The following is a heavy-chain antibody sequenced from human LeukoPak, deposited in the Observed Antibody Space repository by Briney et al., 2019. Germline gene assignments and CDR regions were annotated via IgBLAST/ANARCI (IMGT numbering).Heavy chain of an antibody. CDR1: GGSLSGYY. V-gene: IGHV4-34*01. CDR3: AGSRGGYYTHWFDP. D-gene: IGHD1-26*01. CDR2: INHSGST. J-gene: IGHJ5*02. Sequence: SETLSLTCAVSGGSLSGYYWTWIRQPPGKGLEWIGEINHSGSTNYNPSLKSRVTISVDTSKNQFSLKLSSVTAADTAVYYCAGSRGGYYTHWFDPWGQGTLVTVSS.